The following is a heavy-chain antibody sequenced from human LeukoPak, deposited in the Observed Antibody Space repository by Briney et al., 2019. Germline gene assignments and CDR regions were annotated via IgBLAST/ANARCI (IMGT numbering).Heavy chain of an antibody. D-gene: IGHD6-19*01. CDR2: IYTSGST. Sequence: SQTLSLTCTVSGGSISSGSYYWSWIRQPAGKGLEWIGRIYTSGSTNYNPSLKSRVTISVDTSKNQFSLKLSSVTAADTAVYYCARGPNSSGWYFYFDYWGQGTLVTVSS. V-gene: IGHV4-61*02. CDR3: ARGPNSSGWYFYFDY. J-gene: IGHJ4*02. CDR1: GGSISSGSYY.